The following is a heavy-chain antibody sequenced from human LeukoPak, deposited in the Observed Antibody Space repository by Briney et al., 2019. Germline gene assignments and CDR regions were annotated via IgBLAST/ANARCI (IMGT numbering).Heavy chain of an antibody. J-gene: IGHJ4*02. CDR3: ARDGVGASYYY. D-gene: IGHD5-18*01. V-gene: IGHV3-74*01. CDR1: GFTFSGYW. Sequence: PGGSLRLSCAACGFTFSGYWMHWVRQAPGKGLVWVSRIKSDGSITSYADSVKGRFTISRDNAKSTLYLQMSSLRAEDTAVYYCARDGVGASYYYWGQGTLVTVSS. CDR2: IKSDGSIT.